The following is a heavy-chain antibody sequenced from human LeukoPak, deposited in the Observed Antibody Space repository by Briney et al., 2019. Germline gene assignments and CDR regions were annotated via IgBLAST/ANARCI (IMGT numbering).Heavy chain of an antibody. D-gene: IGHD6-13*01. CDR1: GFAFSDYY. Sequence: GGSLRLSCAASGFAFSDYYMSWIRQAPGKGLEWVSYISSSGSTIYYADSVKGRFTISRDNSKNTLYLQMNSLRAEDTAVYYCAKGGSSSWSKSDWGQGTLVTVSS. CDR2: ISSSGSTI. CDR3: AKGGSSSWSKSD. J-gene: IGHJ4*02. V-gene: IGHV3-11*04.